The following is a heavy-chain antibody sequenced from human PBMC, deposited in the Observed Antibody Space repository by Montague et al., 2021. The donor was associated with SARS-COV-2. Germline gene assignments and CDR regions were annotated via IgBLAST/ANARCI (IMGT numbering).Heavy chain of an antibody. CDR1: GGSISHYY. Sequence: SETLSLTCAVSGGSISHYYWSWIRQPPGKGLEWIGCIYFSGSTNYNPSLESRVTISVDTSKNQFSLKLSSVTAADTAVYYCARHGRFSVIVNTPRGAFDIWGQGTMVTVSS. J-gene: IGHJ3*02. V-gene: IGHV4-59*08. CDR3: ARHGRFSVIVNTPRGAFDI. D-gene: IGHD3-22*01. CDR2: IYFSGST.